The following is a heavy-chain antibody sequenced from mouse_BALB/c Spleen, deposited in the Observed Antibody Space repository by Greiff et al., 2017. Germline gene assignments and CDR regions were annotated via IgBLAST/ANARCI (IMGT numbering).Heavy chain of an antibody. V-gene: IGHV1-14*01. CDR1: GYTFTSYV. J-gene: IGHJ4*01. D-gene: IGHD1-1*01. Sequence: EVQLQESGPELVKPGASVKMSCKASGYTFTSYVMHWVKQKPGQGLEWIGYINPYNDGTKYNEKFKGKATLTSDKSSSTAYMELSSLTSEDSAVYYCARIYGSSPYAMDYWGQGTSVTVSS. CDR3: ARIYGSSPYAMDY. CDR2: INPYNDGT.